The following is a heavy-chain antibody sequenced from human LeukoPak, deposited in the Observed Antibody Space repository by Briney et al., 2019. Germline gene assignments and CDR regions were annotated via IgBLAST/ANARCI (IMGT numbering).Heavy chain of an antibody. CDR2: IYTSGST. Sequence: SETLSLTCTVSGGSISSYYWGWIRQPAGKGLEWIGRIYTSGSTNYNPSLKSRVTMSVDTSKNQFSLKLSSVTAADTAVYYCARDRIAVAATYYFDYWGQGTLVTVSS. V-gene: IGHV4-4*07. J-gene: IGHJ4*02. CDR1: GGSISSYY. CDR3: ARDRIAVAATYYFDY. D-gene: IGHD6-19*01.